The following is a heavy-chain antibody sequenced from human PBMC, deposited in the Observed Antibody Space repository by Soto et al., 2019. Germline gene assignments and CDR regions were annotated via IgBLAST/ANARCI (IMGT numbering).Heavy chain of an antibody. V-gene: IGHV4-31*03. D-gene: IGHD5-12*01. J-gene: IGHJ4*02. Sequence: SETLSLTCSFSGASIRSGGFYWSWLRQSPGKGLEWIGHIYYTGSTLVSPSLKGRLTISLDTSKNQFSLDLSSVTAADTAMYYCARIEMASIKWGRGTLVTVSS. CDR3: ARIEMASIK. CDR1: GASIRSGGFY. CDR2: IYYTGST.